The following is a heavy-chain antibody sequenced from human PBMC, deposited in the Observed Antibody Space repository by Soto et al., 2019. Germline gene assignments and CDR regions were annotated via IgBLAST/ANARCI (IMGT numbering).Heavy chain of an antibody. V-gene: IGHV3-23*01. Sequence: PGGSLRLSXAASGFTFTNYAMTWARQAPGKGLEWVSSLLRSGSTTYYADSVKGRFTISSDISANSLHLQMDSLRAEDTAVYYCAKDAVSGDGIWLLDSWGQGTVVTVSS. J-gene: IGHJ4*02. CDR3: AKDAVSGDGIWLLDS. CDR1: GFTFTNYA. D-gene: IGHD4-17*01. CDR2: LLRSGSTT.